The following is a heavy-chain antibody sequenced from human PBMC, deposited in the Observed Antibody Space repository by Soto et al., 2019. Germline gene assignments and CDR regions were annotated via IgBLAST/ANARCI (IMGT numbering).Heavy chain of an antibody. J-gene: IGHJ4*02. CDR3: ARGRGSSWILLGY. Sequence: GASLKVSCKASGYSFTRYDINWVRQATGQGLEWMGWMNPNSGNTGYAQKFQGRVTMTRNTSISTAYMELSSLRSEDTAVYYCARGRGSSWILLGYWGQGTLVTVPQ. CDR1: GYSFTRYD. D-gene: IGHD6-13*01. V-gene: IGHV1-8*01. CDR2: MNPNSGNT.